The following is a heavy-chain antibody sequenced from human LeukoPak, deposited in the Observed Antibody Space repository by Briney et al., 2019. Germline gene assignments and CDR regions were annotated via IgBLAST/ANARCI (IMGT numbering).Heavy chain of an antibody. CDR3: ARVGLRSTYYFDY. CDR2: ISYDGSNK. J-gene: IGHJ4*02. V-gene: IGHV3-30*04. CDR1: GFTFSSYD. D-gene: IGHD3-3*01. Sequence: PGGSLRLSCAASGFTFSSYDMHWVRQAPGKGLEWVAVISYDGSNKYYADSVKGPFTISRDNSKNTLYLQMNSLRAEDTAVYYCARVGLRSTYYFDYWGQGTLVTVSS.